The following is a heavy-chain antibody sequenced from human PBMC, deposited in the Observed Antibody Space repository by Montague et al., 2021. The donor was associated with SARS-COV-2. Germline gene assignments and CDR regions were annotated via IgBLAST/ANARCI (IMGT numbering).Heavy chain of an antibody. Sequence: SLRLSCAASRLPFNGYAMHWVRQAPGKGLEWLTFISHDESNHRYADSVKGRFTIPRDNSKNTLYLQMNNLRAEDTALYYCAKVAYCSGGSCYSDHWGQGTPVTVSS. D-gene: IGHD2-15*01. V-gene: IGHV3-30*04. J-gene: IGHJ4*01. CDR3: AKVAYCSGGSCYSDH. CDR2: ISHDESNH. CDR1: RLPFNGYA.